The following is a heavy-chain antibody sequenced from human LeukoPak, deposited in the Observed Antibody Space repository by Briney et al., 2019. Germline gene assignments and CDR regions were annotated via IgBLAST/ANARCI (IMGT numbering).Heavy chain of an antibody. J-gene: IGHJ4*02. CDR2: IRYDGSNK. D-gene: IGHD2-2*01. CDR1: GFTFSSYG. V-gene: IGHV3-30*02. Sequence: GGSLRLSCAASGFTFSSYGMHWVRQAPGKGLEWVAFIRYDGSNKYYADSVKGRFTISRDNSKNTLYLRMNSLRAEDTAVYYCAKVKSTSPTMYYFDYWGQGTLVTVSS. CDR3: AKVKSTSPTMYYFDY.